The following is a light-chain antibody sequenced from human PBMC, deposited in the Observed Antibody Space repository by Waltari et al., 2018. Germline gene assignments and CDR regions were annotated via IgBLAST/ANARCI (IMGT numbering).Light chain of an antibody. CDR1: QSVLYSSNNKNQ. CDR3: HQYYSTPFT. V-gene: IGKV4-1*01. CDR2: WAS. Sequence: DIVMTQSPESLAVSLGERATINCKSSQSVLYSSNNKNQLAWYQQKPGQSPKLLLYWASTRESGVPDRFSGSGSETDFTLTISSLQAEDVAVYYCHQYYSTPFTFGQGTKLEIK. J-gene: IGKJ2*01.